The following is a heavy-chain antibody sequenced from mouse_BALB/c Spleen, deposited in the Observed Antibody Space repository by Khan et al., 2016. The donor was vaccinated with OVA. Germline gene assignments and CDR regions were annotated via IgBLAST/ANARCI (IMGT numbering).Heavy chain of an antibody. CDR3: ARANWAWFAY. D-gene: IGHD4-1*01. V-gene: IGHV5-17*02. CDR2: ISSASITP. J-gene: IGHJ3*01. Sequence: VQLKESGGGLVQPGGSRKLSCTASGFTFSSFGMHWVRQAPEKGLEWVAYISSASITPNYADTVKGRFTISRDNPGNPLFLHMTSVGSEGTAMYCCARANWAWFAYWGQGTLVTVSA. CDR1: GFTFSSFG.